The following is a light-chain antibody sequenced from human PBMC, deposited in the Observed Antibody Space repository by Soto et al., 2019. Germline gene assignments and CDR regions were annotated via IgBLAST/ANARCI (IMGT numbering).Light chain of an antibody. V-gene: IGKV2-28*01. CDR3: MQALQTPRT. CDR2: LGS. J-gene: IGKJ1*01. Sequence: DIVMTQSPLSLPVTPGEPASISCRSSQSLLHSNGYNYLDWYLQKPGQSPQLLIYLGSNRASGVPDRFSGSGSGTDFTLKINRAEAEDVGVYYCMQALQTPRTFGQGTKVEIK. CDR1: QSLLHSNGYNY.